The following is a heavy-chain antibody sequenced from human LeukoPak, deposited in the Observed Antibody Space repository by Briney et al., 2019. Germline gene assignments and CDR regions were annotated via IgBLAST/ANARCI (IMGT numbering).Heavy chain of an antibody. CDR1: GYTFTGYY. D-gene: IGHD5-24*01. V-gene: IGHV1-2*02. Sequence: ASVKVSCKASGYTFTGYYMHWVRQAPGQGLKWMGWINPNSGGTNYAQKFQGRVTMTRDTSISTAYMELSRLRSDDTAVYYCARDWGDGYNFVDYWGQGALVTVSS. J-gene: IGHJ4*02. CDR2: INPNSGGT. CDR3: ARDWGDGYNFVDY.